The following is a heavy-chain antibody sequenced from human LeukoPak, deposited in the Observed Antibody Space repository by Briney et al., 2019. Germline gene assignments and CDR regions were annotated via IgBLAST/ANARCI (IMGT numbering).Heavy chain of an antibody. CDR2: ISGSGGST. V-gene: IGHV3-23*01. J-gene: IGHJ5*02. Sequence: GGSLRLSCAASGFTFSSYAMSWVRQAPGKGLGWVSAISGSGGSTSYADSVKGRFTISRDNSKNTLYLQMNSLRAEDTAVYYCAKDALVGATTAWFDPWGQGTLVTVSS. D-gene: IGHD1-26*01. CDR3: AKDALVGATTAWFDP. CDR1: GFTFSSYA.